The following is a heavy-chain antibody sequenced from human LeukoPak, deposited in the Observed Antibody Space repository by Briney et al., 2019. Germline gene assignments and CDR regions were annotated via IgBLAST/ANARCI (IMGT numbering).Heavy chain of an antibody. CDR3: ARIQLRGGYERDHYYFDY. CDR2: ISAYNGNT. V-gene: IGHV1-18*01. D-gene: IGHD5-12*01. CDR1: GYTFISYG. Sequence: GASVKVSCKTSGYTFISYGISWVRQAPGQGLEWMGWISAYNGNTNYAQKFQGRVTMTRDTSTSTVYMELSSLRSEDTAVYYCARIQLRGGYERDHYYFDYWGQGTLVTVSS. J-gene: IGHJ4*02.